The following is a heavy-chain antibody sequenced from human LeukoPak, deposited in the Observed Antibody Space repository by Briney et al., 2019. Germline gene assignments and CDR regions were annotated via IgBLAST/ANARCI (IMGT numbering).Heavy chain of an antibody. CDR2: IYYSGST. CDR1: GGSISSGDYY. J-gene: IGHJ3*02. Sequence: SESLSLTCTVSGGSISSGDYYWSWIRLPPGKGLEWIGYIYYSGSTYYNPSLKSRVTISVDTSKNQFSLKLSSVTAADTAVYYCARELGGPADAFDIWGQGTMVTVSS. CDR3: ARELGGPADAFDI. V-gene: IGHV4-30-4*01. D-gene: IGHD6-6*01.